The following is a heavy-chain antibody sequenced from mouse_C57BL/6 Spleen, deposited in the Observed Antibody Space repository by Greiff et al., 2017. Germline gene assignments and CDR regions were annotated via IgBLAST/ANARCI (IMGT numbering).Heavy chain of an antibody. CDR2: IDPSDSYT. Sequence: VQLQQPGAELVRPGTSVKLSCKASGYTFTSYWMHWVKQRPGQGLEWIGVIDPSDSYTNYNQKFKGKATLTVDTSSSTAYMQLSSLTSEDSAVYCCARCYYGSSPFYAMDYWGQGTSVTVSS. CDR1: GYTFTSYW. CDR3: ARCYYGSSPFYAMDY. V-gene: IGHV1-59*01. J-gene: IGHJ4*01. D-gene: IGHD1-1*01.